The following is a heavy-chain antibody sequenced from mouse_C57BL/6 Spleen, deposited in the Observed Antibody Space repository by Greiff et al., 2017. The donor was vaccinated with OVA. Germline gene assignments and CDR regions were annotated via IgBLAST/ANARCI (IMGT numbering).Heavy chain of an antibody. V-gene: IGHV1-61*01. CDR2: IYPSDSET. J-gene: IGHJ4*01. CDR3: ARGAYDYDAMDY. D-gene: IGHD6-5*01. Sequence: VQLQQPGAELVRPGSSVKLSCKASGYTFTSYWMDWVKQRPGQGLEWIGNIYPSDSETHYNQKFKDKATLTVDKSSSTAYMQLSSLTSEDSAVYYCARGAYDYDAMDYWGQGTSVTVSS. CDR1: GYTFTSYW.